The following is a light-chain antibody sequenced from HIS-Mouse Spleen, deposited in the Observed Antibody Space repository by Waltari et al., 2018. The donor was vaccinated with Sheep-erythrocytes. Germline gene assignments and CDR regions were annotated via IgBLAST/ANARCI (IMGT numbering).Light chain of an antibody. J-gene: IGKJ4*01. CDR2: DAS. Sequence: EIVLTQSPATLSLSPGERATLSCSASQSVSSYLAWYQQKPGQAPRLLISDASNRATGIPARFSGSGSGTDFTLTISSLEPEDFAVYYCQQRSNWLTFGGGTKVEIK. CDR3: QQRSNWLT. V-gene: IGKV3-11*01. CDR1: QSVSSY.